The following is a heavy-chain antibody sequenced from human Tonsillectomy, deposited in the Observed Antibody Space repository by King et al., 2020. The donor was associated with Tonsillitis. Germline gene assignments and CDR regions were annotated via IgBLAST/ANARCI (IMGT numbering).Heavy chain of an antibody. CDR3: ARDAWGGSYPLDY. CDR1: EFTFSDYW. J-gene: IGHJ4*02. D-gene: IGHD1-26*01. CDR2: IKSDGGRT. Sequence: EVQLVESGGGLVQPGGSLRLSCVASEFTFSDYWMHWVRQAPGKGLVWVSRIKSDGGRTSYADSVKGRFTISRDNAKNTLYLQMNSLRAEDTAVYYCARDAWGGSYPLDYWGQGTLVTVSS. V-gene: IGHV3-74*01.